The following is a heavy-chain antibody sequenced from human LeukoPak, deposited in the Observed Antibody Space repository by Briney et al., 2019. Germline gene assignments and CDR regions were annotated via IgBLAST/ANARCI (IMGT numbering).Heavy chain of an antibody. CDR3: AHSGSDYYYFGMGV. V-gene: IGHV2-5*02. CDR2: IYWDDDK. D-gene: IGHD6-19*01. Sequence: SGPTLVKPTQTLTLTCTFSGFSLNTSGVGVGWIRQPPGKALEWLALIYWDDDKRYSPSLKSRLTITKDTSKNQVVLTMTNMDPVDTATYFCAHSGSDYYYFGMGVWGKGTTVTVSS. J-gene: IGHJ6*04. CDR1: GFSLNTSGVG.